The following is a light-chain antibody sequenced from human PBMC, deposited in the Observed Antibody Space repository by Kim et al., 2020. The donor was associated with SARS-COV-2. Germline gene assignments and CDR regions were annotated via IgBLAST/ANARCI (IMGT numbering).Light chain of an antibody. Sequence: SASVGDALTITGRASRRISRNLNWCQEEQGKSPKVLVYAASNLQDGVPSRFSGSGSGTDYTLTISSLQPGDTATYYCQHSHSTPYTFGQGTMLEI. CDR3: QHSHSTPYT. V-gene: IGKV1-39*01. CDR1: RRISRN. J-gene: IGKJ2*01. CDR2: AAS.